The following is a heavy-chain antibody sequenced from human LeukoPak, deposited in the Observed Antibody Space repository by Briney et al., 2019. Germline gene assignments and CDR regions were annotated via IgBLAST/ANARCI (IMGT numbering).Heavy chain of an antibody. CDR1: GGSIGSNY. CDR3: AKYGNSGWVIDN. J-gene: IGHJ4*02. V-gene: IGHV4-59*08. CDR2: IYYTGGT. Sequence: SETLSLTCTVSGGSIGSNYWTWIRQPPGKGLEYIGYIYYTGGTNYNPSLKSRVTISVDTSKNQFSLKLTSATAAVTAVYFCAKYGNSGWVIDNWGQGTLVTVSS. D-gene: IGHD6-19*01.